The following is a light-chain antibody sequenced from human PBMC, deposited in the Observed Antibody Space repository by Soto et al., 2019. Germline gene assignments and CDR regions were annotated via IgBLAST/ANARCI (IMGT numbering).Light chain of an antibody. CDR2: EVS. CDR1: SSDVGSYNF. CDR3: CADAGRSTYV. J-gene: IGLJ1*01. Sequence: SALTQPASVSGSPGQWITISCTRTSSDVGSYNFVSWYQQHPGKVPKVMIYEVSKRPSGVSDRFSGSKSGNTASLTISGLQAEDEADYYCCADAGRSTYVFGTGTKVTVL. V-gene: IGLV2-23*02.